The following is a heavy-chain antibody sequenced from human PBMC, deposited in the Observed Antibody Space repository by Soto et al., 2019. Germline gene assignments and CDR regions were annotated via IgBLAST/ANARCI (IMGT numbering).Heavy chain of an antibody. CDR3: ARGATIFGVVIISDYYYGMDV. J-gene: IGHJ6*02. Sequence: GASVKVSCKASGGTFSSYAISWVRQAPGQGLEWMGGIIPIFGTANYAQKFQGRVTITADESTSTAYMELSSLRSEDTAVYYCARGATIFGVVIISDYYYGMDVWGQGTTVTVSS. V-gene: IGHV1-69*13. D-gene: IGHD3-3*01. CDR2: IIPIFGTA. CDR1: GGTFSSYA.